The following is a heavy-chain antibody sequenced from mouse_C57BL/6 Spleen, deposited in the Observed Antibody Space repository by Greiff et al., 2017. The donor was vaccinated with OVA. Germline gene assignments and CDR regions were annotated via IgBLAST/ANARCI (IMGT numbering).Heavy chain of an antibody. D-gene: IGHD1-1*01. J-gene: IGHJ4*01. CDR2: IRNKANGYTT. CDR1: GFTFTDYY. CDR3: ARDNPGSSTYAMDY. Sequence: VQLKESGGGLVQPGGSLSLSCAASGFTFTDYYMSWVRQPPGKALEWLGFIRNKANGYTTEYSASVKGRFTISRDNSQSILYLQMNARRAEDSATYYCARDNPGSSTYAMDYWGQGTSVTVSS. V-gene: IGHV7-3*01.